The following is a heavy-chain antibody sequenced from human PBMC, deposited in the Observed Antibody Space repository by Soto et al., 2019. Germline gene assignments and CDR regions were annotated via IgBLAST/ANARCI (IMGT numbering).Heavy chain of an antibody. J-gene: IGHJ4*02. CDR2: INSDGSVT. D-gene: IGHD4-17*01. V-gene: IGHV3-74*01. CDR1: GVTFSSDW. CDR3: ARAQFNYGGNSGFDY. Sequence: PGGSLRLSCAASGVTFSSDWIHWVRQAPGKGLVWVSHINSDGSVTNYADSVKGRFSISRDNAKKTVFLQMNSLRVEDTAVYFCARAQFNYGGNSGFDYWGQGTLVTVSS.